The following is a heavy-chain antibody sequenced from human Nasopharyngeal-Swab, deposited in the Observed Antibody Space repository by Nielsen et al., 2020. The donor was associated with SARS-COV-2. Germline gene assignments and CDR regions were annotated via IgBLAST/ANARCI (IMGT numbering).Heavy chain of an antibody. Sequence: GESLKISCAASGFTFSGYAMNWVRQAPGKGLEWVSGISGTGDDTYYADSVKGRFTISRDNSKNTLYLQMNSLRAEDTAMYYCHLSSGYDGYINYWGQGTLVTVSS. J-gene: IGHJ4*02. D-gene: IGHD3-22*01. V-gene: IGHV3-23*01. CDR1: GFTFSGYA. CDR2: ISGTGDDT. CDR3: HLSSGYDGYINY.